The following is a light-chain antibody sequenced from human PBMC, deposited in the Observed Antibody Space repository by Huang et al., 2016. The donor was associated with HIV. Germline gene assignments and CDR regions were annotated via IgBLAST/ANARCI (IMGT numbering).Light chain of an antibody. J-gene: IGKJ5*01. Sequence: QLTQSPSSLSMSVGDRVIITCQASKDIANSLSWYQHKPGRSPKLLISAASTLQSGVPSRFSGGSSGTYFTLIITNLQPDDFASYYCQQLHSYPITFGQGTRLDI. CDR3: QQLHSYPIT. CDR1: KDIANS. CDR2: AAS. V-gene: IGKV1-9*01.